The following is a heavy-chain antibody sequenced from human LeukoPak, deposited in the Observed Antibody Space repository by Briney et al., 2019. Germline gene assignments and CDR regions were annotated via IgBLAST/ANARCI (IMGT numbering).Heavy chain of an antibody. CDR1: GFTFSSYA. Sequence: PGGSLRLSCAASGFTFSSYALHWVRQAPGKGLEWVGIISYDGTNKNLADSVNGRFTISRDNSKSTLYLQMNSLRAEDTAIYYCARDNGSGLTKGYYLDSWGQGTLVTVSS. V-gene: IGHV3-30*04. CDR3: ARDNGSGLTKGYYLDS. D-gene: IGHD3-10*01. CDR2: ISYDGTNK. J-gene: IGHJ4*02.